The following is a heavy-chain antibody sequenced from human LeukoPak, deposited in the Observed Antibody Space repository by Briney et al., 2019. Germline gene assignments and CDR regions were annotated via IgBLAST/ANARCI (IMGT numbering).Heavy chain of an antibody. D-gene: IGHD2-15*01. CDR1: GGSISSSSYY. V-gene: IGHV4-39*01. J-gene: IGHJ5*02. Sequence: SETLSLTCTVSGGSISSSSYYWGWIRQPPGKGLEWIGSIYYSGSTYYSPSLKSRVTISVDTSKNQFSLKLSSVTAADTAVYYCATRYCSGGSCYSVWFDPWGQGTLVTVSS. CDR3: ATRYCSGGSCYSVWFDP. CDR2: IYYSGST.